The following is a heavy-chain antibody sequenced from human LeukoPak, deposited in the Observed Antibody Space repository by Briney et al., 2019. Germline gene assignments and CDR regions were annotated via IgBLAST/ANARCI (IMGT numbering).Heavy chain of an antibody. V-gene: IGHV4-39*07. D-gene: IGHD2-15*01. CDR2: ISYSGTT. CDR3: AREDRYCSGGSCYS. Sequence: SETLSLTCTVSGGSISSRPYYWGWVRQPPGKGLEWIGTISYSGTTYYSPSLKSRVTISLDTSKNQFSLKLSSVTAADTAVYYCAREDRYCSGGSCYSWGQGTLVTVSS. CDR1: GGSISSRPYY. J-gene: IGHJ4*02.